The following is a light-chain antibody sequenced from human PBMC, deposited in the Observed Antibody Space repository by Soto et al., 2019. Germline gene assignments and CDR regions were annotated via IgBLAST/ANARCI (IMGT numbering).Light chain of an antibody. Sequence: SYELTQPLSVSVALGQTARITCGGNNIGSKNVHWYQQKPGQAPVLVMYRDSNRPSGIPERFSGSNSGNTATLTISRAQAGDEADYYCQVWDSSTSSYVFGTWTKLTVL. CDR3: QVWDSSTSSYV. J-gene: IGLJ1*01. V-gene: IGLV3-9*01. CDR1: NIGSKN. CDR2: RDS.